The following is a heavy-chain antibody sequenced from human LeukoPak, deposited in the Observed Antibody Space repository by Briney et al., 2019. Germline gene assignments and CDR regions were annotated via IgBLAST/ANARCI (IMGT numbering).Heavy chain of an antibody. CDR1: GGSISSGSYY. D-gene: IGHD3-9*01. Sequence: SESLSLTCTVSGGSISSGSYYWSWIRQPAGKGLEWIGRIYTSGSTNYNPSLKSRVTISVDTSKNQFSLKLSSVTAADTAVYYCARWGDYDILTGYYNWFDPWGQGTLVTVSS. CDR2: IYTSGST. CDR3: ARWGDYDILTGYYNWFDP. V-gene: IGHV4-61*02. J-gene: IGHJ5*02.